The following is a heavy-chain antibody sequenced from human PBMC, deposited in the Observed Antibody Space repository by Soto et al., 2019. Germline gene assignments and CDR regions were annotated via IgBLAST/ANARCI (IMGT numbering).Heavy chain of an antibody. D-gene: IGHD3-16*02. CDR3: ARDGIMITFGGVIGRYGMDV. CDR2: IYYSGST. V-gene: IGHV4-61*01. Sequence: KTSETLSLTCTVSGGSVSSGSYYWSWIRQPPGKGLEWIGYIYYSGSTNYNPSLKSRVTISVDTSKNQFSLKLSSVTAADTAVYYCARDGIMITFGGVIGRYGMDVWGQGTTVTVSS. CDR1: GGSVSSGSYY. J-gene: IGHJ6*02.